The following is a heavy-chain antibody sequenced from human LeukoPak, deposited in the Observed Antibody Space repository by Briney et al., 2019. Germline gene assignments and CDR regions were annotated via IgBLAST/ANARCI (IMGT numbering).Heavy chain of an antibody. Sequence: SETLSLTCTVSGGSMSSYYWSWIRQPPGKGLEWTGYVSYSESTKYNSSLKSRVTISVDTSKNQFSLKLSSVTAEDTAVYYCARNVGGLRGFDYWGQGTLVTVSS. CDR2: VSYSEST. D-gene: IGHD3-10*01. J-gene: IGHJ4*02. CDR1: GGSMSSYY. V-gene: IGHV4-59*01. CDR3: ARNVGGLRGFDY.